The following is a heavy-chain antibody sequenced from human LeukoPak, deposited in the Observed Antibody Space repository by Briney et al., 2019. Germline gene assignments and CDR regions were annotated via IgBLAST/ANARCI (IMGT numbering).Heavy chain of an antibody. CDR1: GGSFSGYY. CDR3: ARGVGVRLRMDV. D-gene: IGHD1-26*01. V-gene: IGHV4-34*01. J-gene: IGHJ6*02. Sequence: SETLSLTCAVYGGSFSGYYWSWIRQPPGKGLEWIGEINHSGSTNYNPSLKSRVAILVDTSKNQFSLKLSSVTAADTAVYYCARGVGVRLRMDVWGQGTTVTVSS. CDR2: INHSGST.